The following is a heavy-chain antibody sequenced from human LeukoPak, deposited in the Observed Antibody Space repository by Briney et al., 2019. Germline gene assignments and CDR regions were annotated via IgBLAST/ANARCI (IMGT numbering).Heavy chain of an antibody. CDR2: INPNSGGT. V-gene: IGHV1-2*02. D-gene: IGHD3-22*01. Sequence: ASVKVSCKASGYTFTGYYMHWVQQAPGQGLEWMGWINPNSGGTNYAQKFQGRVTMTRDTSISTAYMELSRLKSDDTAMYYCARGGRDSSGSFQHWGQGTLVTVSS. CDR1: GYTFTGYY. CDR3: ARGGRDSSGSFQH. J-gene: IGHJ1*01.